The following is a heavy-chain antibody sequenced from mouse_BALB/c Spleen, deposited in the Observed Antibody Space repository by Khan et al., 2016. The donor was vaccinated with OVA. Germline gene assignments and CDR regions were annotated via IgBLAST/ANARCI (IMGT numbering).Heavy chain of an antibody. CDR3: ARQGGGYFSWFAY. CDR1: GYTFSSYW. D-gene: IGHD2-3*01. V-gene: IGHV1-9*01. J-gene: IGHJ3*01. CDR2: ILPGSDSP. Sequence: QVQLQQPGTELLKPGASVKISCKATGYTFSSYWIEWIKQRSGHGLEWIGEILPGSDSPNYNERFMGKATFTADTSSNTAYMQLSSLTSEDSAVSYCARQGGGYFSWFAYGGQGTLVTVSA.